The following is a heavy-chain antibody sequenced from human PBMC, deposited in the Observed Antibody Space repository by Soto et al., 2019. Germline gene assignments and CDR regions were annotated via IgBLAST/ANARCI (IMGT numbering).Heavy chain of an antibody. Sequence: SETLSLTCTVSGGSISSYYWSWIRQPPGKGLEWIGYIYYSGSTNYNPSLKSRVTISVETSKNQFSLKLSSVTAADTAVYYCARSRYDSSGYYGIYFDYWGQGTLVTVSS. J-gene: IGHJ4*02. D-gene: IGHD3-22*01. CDR3: ARSRYDSSGYYGIYFDY. CDR2: IYYSGST. CDR1: GGSISSYY. V-gene: IGHV4-59*01.